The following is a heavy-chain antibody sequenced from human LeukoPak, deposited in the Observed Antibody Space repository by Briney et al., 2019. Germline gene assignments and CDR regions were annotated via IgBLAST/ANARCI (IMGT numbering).Heavy chain of an antibody. CDR1: RFIFSNYG. CDR3: AKDLLALRRTSNFDY. D-gene: IGHD2/OR15-2a*01. V-gene: IGHV3-30*18. Sequence: PGRSLRLSCAASRFIFSNYGMHWVRQAPGKGLEWVAVISYDGSNKYYADSVKGRFTISRDDSKNTLCLQMNSLRAEDTAVYYCAKDLLALRRTSNFDYWGQGTLVTVSS. J-gene: IGHJ4*02. CDR2: ISYDGSNK.